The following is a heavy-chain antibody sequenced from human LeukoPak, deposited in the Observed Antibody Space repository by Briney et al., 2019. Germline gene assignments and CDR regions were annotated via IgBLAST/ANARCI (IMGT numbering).Heavy chain of an antibody. V-gene: IGHV4-34*01. CDR2: INHSGST. CDR3: ARGALWFGEY. D-gene: IGHD3-10*01. CDR1: GGSFSGYY. Sequence: SETLSLTCAVYGGSFSGYYWSWIPQPPGKGLEWIGEINHSGSTNYNPSLKSRVTISVDTSKNQFSLKLSSVTAADTAVYYCARGALWFGEYWGQGILVTVSS. J-gene: IGHJ4*02.